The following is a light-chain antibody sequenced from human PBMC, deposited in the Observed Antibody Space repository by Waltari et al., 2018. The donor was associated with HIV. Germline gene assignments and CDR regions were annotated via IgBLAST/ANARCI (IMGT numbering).Light chain of an antibody. J-gene: IGLJ3*02. CDR2: NTY. V-gene: IGLV8-61*01. CDR3: LLYMASGRV. CDR1: SGSVSSAYY. Sequence: QTVVTQEPSFSVSPGGTITLTCGLSSGSVSSAYYPSWYQQTTGQPPRTLIDNTYTRSSGVPDRFSGSIVGNKAALTITGAQSEDESDYYCLLYMASGRVFGGGTRLTVL.